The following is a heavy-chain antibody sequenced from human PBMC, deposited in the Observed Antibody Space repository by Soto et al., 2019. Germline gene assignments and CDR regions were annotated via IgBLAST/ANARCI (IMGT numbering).Heavy chain of an antibody. D-gene: IGHD3-3*01. CDR3: ARGGRRFLEWLLFPWFDP. Sequence: SETLSLTCAVYGGSFSGYYWSWIRQPPGKGLEWIGEINHSGSTNYNPSLKSRVTISVDTSKNQFSLKLSSVTAADTAVYYCARGGRRFLEWLLFPWFDPWGQGTLVTVSS. V-gene: IGHV4-34*01. CDR1: GGSFSGYY. J-gene: IGHJ5*02. CDR2: INHSGST.